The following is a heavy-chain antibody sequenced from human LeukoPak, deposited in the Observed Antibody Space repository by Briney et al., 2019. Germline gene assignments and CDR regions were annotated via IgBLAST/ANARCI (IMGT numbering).Heavy chain of an antibody. Sequence: ASVTVSCKASGYTFTGYYMHWVRQAPGQGLEWMGWINPENGGTNYAQKFQGRVTMTRDMSISTAYMELSRLRSDDTAVYYCARDPSNSGYDYLYYFDYWGQGTLVTVSS. D-gene: IGHD5-12*01. J-gene: IGHJ4*02. CDR1: GYTFTGYY. CDR2: INPENGGT. V-gene: IGHV1-2*02. CDR3: ARDPSNSGYDYLYYFDY.